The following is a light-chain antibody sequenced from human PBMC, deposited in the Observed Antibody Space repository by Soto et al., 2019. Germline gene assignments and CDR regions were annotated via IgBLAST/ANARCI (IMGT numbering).Light chain of an antibody. V-gene: IGLV4-69*01. CDR1: SGHSSYA. CDR3: QTWGTGPFV. Sequence: QPVLTQSPSASASLGASVKLTCTLSSGHSSYAIAWHQQQPEKGPRYLMKLNSDGSHSKGDGLPDRFSGSSSGAERYLTISSLQSEDEADYYCQTWGTGPFVFGTGTKVTVL. J-gene: IGLJ1*01. CDR2: LNSDGSH.